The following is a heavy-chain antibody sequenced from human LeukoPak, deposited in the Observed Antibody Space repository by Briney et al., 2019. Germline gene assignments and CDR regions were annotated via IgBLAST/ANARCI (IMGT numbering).Heavy chain of an antibody. CDR1: GFTFSSYS. V-gene: IGHV4-31*02. CDR3: ARGGSTQDYDILTQPQRAYGMDV. J-gene: IGHJ6*02. CDR2: IYYSGCT. D-gene: IGHD3-9*01. Sequence: LRLSCAASGFTFSSYSMNWVRQHPGKGLEWIGYIYYSGCTYYNPSLKSRVTISVDTSKNQFSLKLSSVTAADTAVYYCARGGSTQDYDILTQPQRAYGMDVWGQGTTVTVSS.